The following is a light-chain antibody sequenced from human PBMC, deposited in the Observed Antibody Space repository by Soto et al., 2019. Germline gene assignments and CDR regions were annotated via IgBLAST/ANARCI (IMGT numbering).Light chain of an antibody. V-gene: IGKV3-15*01. CDR3: QQYNSLWT. CDR2: GAS. Sequence: EIVMTQSPANLSVSPGERATLSCRASQSVSSNLAWYQQKPGQGPRLLIYGASTRATGIPARFSGSGSGTEFTLTISSLQSEDFATYYCQQYNSLWTFGQGTKVEIK. J-gene: IGKJ1*01. CDR1: QSVSSN.